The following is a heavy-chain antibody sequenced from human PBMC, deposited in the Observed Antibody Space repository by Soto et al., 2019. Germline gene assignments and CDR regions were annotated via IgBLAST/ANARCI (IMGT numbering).Heavy chain of an antibody. J-gene: IGHJ4*02. Sequence: AGGSLRLSCAASGFTFGASALQWVRQAPGKGLEWVAHIKDDGSETYYVDSMEGRFTISRDNAKNSLYLQMSSLRVEDTAVYYCARSSCPGKCYLGSDYWGQGTLVTVSS. CDR3: ARSSCPGKCYLGSDY. CDR1: GFTFGASA. CDR2: IKDDGSET. D-gene: IGHD2-21*01. V-gene: IGHV3-7*01.